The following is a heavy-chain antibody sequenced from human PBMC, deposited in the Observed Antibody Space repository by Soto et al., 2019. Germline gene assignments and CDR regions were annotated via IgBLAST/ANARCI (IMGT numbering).Heavy chain of an antibody. CDR1: GYTFTSYG. V-gene: IGHV1-18*04. Sequence: ASVKVSCKASGYTFTSYGISWVRQAPGQGLEWMGWISAYNGNTNYAQKLQGRVTMTTDTSTSTAYMELRSLRSDDTAVYYCARGLGYSSSWYPYNNWFDPWGQGTLVTVSS. CDR3: ARGLGYSSSWYPYNNWFDP. J-gene: IGHJ5*02. D-gene: IGHD6-13*01. CDR2: ISAYNGNT.